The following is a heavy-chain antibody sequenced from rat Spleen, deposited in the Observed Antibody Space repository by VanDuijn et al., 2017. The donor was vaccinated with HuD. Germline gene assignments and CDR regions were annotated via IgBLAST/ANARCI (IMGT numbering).Heavy chain of an antibody. J-gene: IGHJ4*01. CDR3: ARPGITSYVMDA. Sequence: EVQLVESGGGLVRPGRSLQLSCVASGFTFSSYWMYWIRQAPGKGLEWVSSINTDGGATYYPDSVKGRFTISRDNAENTVYLQMNSLRSEDTATYYCARPGITSYVMDAWGQGASVTVSS. V-gene: IGHV5-58*01. D-gene: IGHD1-4*01. CDR2: INTDGGAT. CDR1: GFTFSSYW.